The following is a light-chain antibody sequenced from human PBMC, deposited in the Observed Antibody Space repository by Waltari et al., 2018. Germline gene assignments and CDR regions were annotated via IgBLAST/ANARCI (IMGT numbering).Light chain of an antibody. Sequence: SYELTQPRSVSVSPGQTARITCGGDNLGSKSAQWYQQKPPQAPVLVIYGDNGRPSGIPDRFSGSNSGNTATLTISGVEAGDEADYYCQVWDKTSKFVFGSGTRLIVF. J-gene: IGLJ6*01. CDR3: QVWDKTSKFV. CDR2: GDN. V-gene: IGLV3-21*02. CDR1: NLGSKS.